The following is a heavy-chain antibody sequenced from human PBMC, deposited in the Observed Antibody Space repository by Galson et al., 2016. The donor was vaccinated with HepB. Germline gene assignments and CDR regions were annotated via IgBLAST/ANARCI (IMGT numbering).Heavy chain of an antibody. CDR1: GGSVSSSYSY. V-gene: IGHV4-39*07. D-gene: IGHD3-16*01. Sequence: SETLSLTCTVSGGSVSSSYSYWGWIRQPPGKGLEWIGSMYYGGRTYYNPSLKSRVTMSVDTSNNQISLKLNSVTAADTAVYYCARLSGGPVTWGQGTLVTVSS. CDR3: ARLSGGPVT. J-gene: IGHJ4*02. CDR2: MYYGGRT.